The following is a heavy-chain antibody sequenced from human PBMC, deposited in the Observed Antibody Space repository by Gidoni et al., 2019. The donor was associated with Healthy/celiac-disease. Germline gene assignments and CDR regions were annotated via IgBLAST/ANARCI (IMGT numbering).Heavy chain of an antibody. CDR3: ARERWLQLVSLGFDY. Sequence: EVQLVESGGGLVQPGGSLRLSCAASGFTFSSYSMNWVRQAPGKGLEWVSYISSSSSTIYYADSVKGRFTISRDNAKNSLYLQMNSLRAEDTAVYYCARERWLQLVSLGFDYWGQGTLVTVSS. J-gene: IGHJ4*02. CDR1: GFTFSSYS. CDR2: ISSSSSTI. D-gene: IGHD5-12*01. V-gene: IGHV3-48*01.